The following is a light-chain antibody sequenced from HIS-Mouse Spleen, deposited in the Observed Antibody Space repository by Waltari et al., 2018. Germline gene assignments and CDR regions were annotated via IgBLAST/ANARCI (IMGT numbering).Light chain of an antibody. CDR1: TIGRQK. Sequence: SYELTQPLSVSVALGQTARITCGGNTIGRQKAHWFQQKPGQAPVLVIYRDSNRPSGIPERFSGSNSGNTATLTISRAQAGDEADYYCQVWDSSTVVFGGGTKLTVL. CDR3: QVWDSSTVV. V-gene: IGLV3-9*01. CDR2: RDS. J-gene: IGLJ2*01.